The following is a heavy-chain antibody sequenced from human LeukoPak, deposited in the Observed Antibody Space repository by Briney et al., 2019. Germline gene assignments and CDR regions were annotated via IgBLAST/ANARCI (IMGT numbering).Heavy chain of an antibody. CDR3: ARGSYGGTTEY. D-gene: IGHD4-23*01. V-gene: IGHV5-51*01. J-gene: IGHJ4*02. CDR1: GYRFTSYW. CDR2: VYPGDSDSET. Sequence: GEPLQISCKGSGYRFTSYWTAWVRQMPGKGLEGMGIVYPGDSDSETRYSPSFPGQVTISADKSISTAYLQWSSVKASDTAMYYCARGSYGGTTEYWGQGTLVTVSS.